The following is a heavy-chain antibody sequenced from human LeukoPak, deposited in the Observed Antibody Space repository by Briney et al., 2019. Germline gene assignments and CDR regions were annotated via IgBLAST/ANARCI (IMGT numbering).Heavy chain of an antibody. V-gene: IGHV1-2*02. Sequence: ASVKVSCKASGYTFTGYYMHWVRQAPGQGLEWMGWINPNSGGTNYAQKLQGRVTMTTDTSTSTAYMELRSLRFDDTAVYYCARESHSGSFGWFDPWGQGTLVTVSS. J-gene: IGHJ5*02. CDR3: ARESHSGSFGWFDP. CDR1: GYTFTGYY. D-gene: IGHD3-10*01. CDR2: INPNSGGT.